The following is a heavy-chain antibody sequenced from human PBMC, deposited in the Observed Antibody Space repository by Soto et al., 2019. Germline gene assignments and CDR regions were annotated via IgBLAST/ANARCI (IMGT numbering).Heavy chain of an antibody. V-gene: IGHV4-34*01. D-gene: IGHD2-15*01. CDR3: ARGGCSGGSGYVTRDYYYYYMDG. CDR1: GGSFSGYY. Sequence: SETLSLTCAVYGGSFSGYYWSWIRQPPGKGLEWIGEINHSGSTNYNPSLKSRVTISVDTSKNQFSLKLSSVTAADTAVYYCARGGCSGGSGYVTRDYYYYYMDGWGKGTKVTVSS. J-gene: IGHJ6*03. CDR2: INHSGST.